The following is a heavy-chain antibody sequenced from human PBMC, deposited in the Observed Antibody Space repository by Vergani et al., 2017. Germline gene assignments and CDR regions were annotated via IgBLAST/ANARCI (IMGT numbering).Heavy chain of an antibody. CDR2: ICHTEDT. J-gene: IGHJ4*02. V-gene: IGHV4-4*03. CDR1: GYSITSNNC. D-gene: IGHD2-2*02. CDR3: ATIGYRRWGYYFDY. Sequence: QVQLQESGPGLLKPPGTLSLTCAVSGYSITSNNCWTWVRQPPGKGLGWIGEICHTEDTKYSPSLKSRATVSVDESRNLFSLRLNSVTAADTAVYYCATIGYRRWGYYFDYWGQGILVTVSS.